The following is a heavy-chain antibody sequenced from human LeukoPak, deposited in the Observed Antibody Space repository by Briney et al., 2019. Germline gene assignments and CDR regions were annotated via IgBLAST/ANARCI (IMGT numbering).Heavy chain of an antibody. J-gene: IGHJ4*02. V-gene: IGHV4-38-2*02. Sequence: SETLSLTCTDSGSSISGGYYWGWIRQPPGKGLEWIGGLYHNGYTYYNPSLRSRVTISVDTSRNQFSLRLSSVTAADTAMYYCAILFGDYVAPFDYWGQGTLVTVSS. D-gene: IGHD4-17*01. CDR2: LYHNGYT. CDR3: AILFGDYVAPFDY. CDR1: GSSISGGYY.